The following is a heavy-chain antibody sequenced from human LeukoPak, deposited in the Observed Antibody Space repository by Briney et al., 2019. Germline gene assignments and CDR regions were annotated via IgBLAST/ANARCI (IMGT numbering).Heavy chain of an antibody. CDR1: GFTFSSHW. V-gene: IGHV3-23*01. CDR2: ISGSGGST. CDR3: AKQVVIPYYFDY. Sequence: GGSLRLSCAASGFTFSSHWMSWVRQAPGKGLEWVSAISGSGGSTYYADSVKGRFTISRDNSKNTLYLQMNSLRAEDTAVYYCAKQVVIPYYFDYWGQGTLVTVSS. J-gene: IGHJ4*02. D-gene: IGHD3-22*01.